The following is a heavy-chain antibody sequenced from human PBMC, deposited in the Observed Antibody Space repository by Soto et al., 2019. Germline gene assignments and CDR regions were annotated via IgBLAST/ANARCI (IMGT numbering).Heavy chain of an antibody. J-gene: IGHJ5*02. CDR1: GGSISSRNW. V-gene: IGHV4-4*02. CDR2: IYHSGST. Sequence: PSETLSLTCAVSGGSISSRNWWNWVRQPPGKGLEWIGKIYHSGSTNYNPSLKSRVTISVDRSKNQFSLKLSSVTAADTAVYYCARHVFAPGGRWFGPWGPGLLVTVSS. D-gene: IGHD2-15*01. CDR3: ARHVFAPGGRWFGP.